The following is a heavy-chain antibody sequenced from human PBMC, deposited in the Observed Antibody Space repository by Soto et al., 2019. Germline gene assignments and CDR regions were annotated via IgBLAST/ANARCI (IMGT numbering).Heavy chain of an antibody. CDR2: ISYDGSNK. CDR1: GFTFSSYG. CDR3: AKDQGIAGHGMDV. J-gene: IGHJ6*02. V-gene: IGHV3-30*18. Sequence: QVQLVESGGGVVQPGRSLRLSCAASGFTFSSYGMHWVRQAPGKGLEWVAVISYDGSNKYYADSVKGRFTISRDNSKNRLYLQMNSLRAEDTAVYYCAKDQGIAGHGMDVWCQGTTVTVSS. D-gene: IGHD6-13*01.